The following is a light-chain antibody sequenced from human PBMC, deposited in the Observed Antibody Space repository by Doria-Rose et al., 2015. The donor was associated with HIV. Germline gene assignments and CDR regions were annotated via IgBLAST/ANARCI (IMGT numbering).Light chain of an antibody. CDR1: QSLLYTSKNY. J-gene: IGKJ3*01. V-gene: IGKV4-1*01. Sequence: TQSPESLGMSLGERATLNCKSNQSLLYTSKNYLAWNQQKPGQPPKLLIYWASTRQSVVPARFSGSGSGTDFTLTISSLEAEDVAVYYCQQYYDTPSFGPGTTVDI. CDR2: WAS. CDR3: QQYYDTPS.